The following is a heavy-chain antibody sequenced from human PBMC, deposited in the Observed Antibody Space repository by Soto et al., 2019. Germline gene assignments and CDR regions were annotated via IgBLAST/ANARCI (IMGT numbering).Heavy chain of an antibody. CDR3: ARAPYYDFWSGYSNWFDP. J-gene: IGHJ5*02. D-gene: IGHD3-3*01. CDR2: IYYSGST. CDR1: GGSISSYY. Sequence: PSETLSLTCTVSGGSISSYYWSWIREPPGKGLEWIGYIYYSGSTNYNPPLKSRVTISVDTSKNQFSLKLSSVTAADTAVYYCARAPYYDFWSGYSNWFDPWGQGTLVTVSS. V-gene: IGHV4-59*01.